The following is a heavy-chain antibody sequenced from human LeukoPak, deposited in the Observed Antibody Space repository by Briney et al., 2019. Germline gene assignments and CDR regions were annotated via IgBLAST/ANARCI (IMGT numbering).Heavy chain of an antibody. CDR1: GGTFSSYA. J-gene: IGHJ3*02. CDR3: AFEGISEYCSGGSCYGIPADI. D-gene: IGHD2-15*01. Sequence: GSSVKLSCKASGGTFSSYAISWVRQAPGQGLEWMGRISPIFGTANYAQKFQGRVTITTDESTSTAYMELSRLRSEDTAVYFCAFEGISEYCSGGSCYGIPADIWGQGTMVTVSS. V-gene: IGHV1-69*05. CDR2: ISPIFGTA.